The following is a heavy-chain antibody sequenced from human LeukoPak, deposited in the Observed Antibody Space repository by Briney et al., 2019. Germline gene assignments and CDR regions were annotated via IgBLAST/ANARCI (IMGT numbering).Heavy chain of an antibody. V-gene: IGHV3-23*01. CDR2: ISGSGGST. D-gene: IGHD3-22*01. CDR1: GFTFSSYA. J-gene: IGHJ5*02. CDR3: AKEPYDSSGYYHKGNWFDP. Sequence: PGGSLRLSCAASGFTFSSYAMSWVRQAPGKGLEWVSAISGSGGSTYYADSVKGRFTISRDNSKNTLYLQMNSLRAEDTAVYYCAKEPYDSSGYYHKGNWFDPWGQGTLVTVSS.